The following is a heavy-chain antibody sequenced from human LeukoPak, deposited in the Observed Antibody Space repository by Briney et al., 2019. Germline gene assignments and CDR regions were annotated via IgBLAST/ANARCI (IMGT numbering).Heavy chain of an antibody. CDR1: GGSTSSSSYY. CDR2: IYYSGST. V-gene: IGHV4-39*07. CDR3: AVGGVYLRGGAEAFDI. Sequence: PSETLSLTCTVSGGSTSSSSYYWGWIRQSPGKGLEWIGSIYYSGSTYYNPSLKSRVTISVDKSKNQFSLKLSSVTAADTAVYYCAVGGVYLRGGAEAFDIWGQGTMVTVSS. J-gene: IGHJ3*02. D-gene: IGHD3-10*01.